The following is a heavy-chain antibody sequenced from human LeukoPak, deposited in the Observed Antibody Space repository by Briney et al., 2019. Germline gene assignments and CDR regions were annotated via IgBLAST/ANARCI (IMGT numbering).Heavy chain of an antibody. CDR1: GGTFSSSG. Sequence: GSSVNVSCKVSGGTFSSSGISWVRQAPGQGLEWMGGIIPMFGTPNYAQKLQGRVTITTDESTSTVYMELTSLGSEDTAEYFCARATGDRILTGYGSFDHWGQGTLVTVSS. V-gene: IGHV1-69*05. J-gene: IGHJ4*02. CDR2: IIPMFGTP. CDR3: ARATGDRILTGYGSFDH. D-gene: IGHD3-9*01.